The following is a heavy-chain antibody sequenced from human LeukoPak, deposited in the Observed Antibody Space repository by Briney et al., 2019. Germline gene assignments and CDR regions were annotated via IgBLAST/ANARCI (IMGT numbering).Heavy chain of an antibody. V-gene: IGHV4-39*01. CDR1: RVSTSSGRSD. D-gene: IGHD6-13*01. CDR3: ARQGGSSWISDY. CDR2: IYHSVST. J-gene: IGHJ4*02. Sequence: SETLSLTCTVSRVSTSSGRSDSGCIRQPPRKGLEWIGSIYHSVSTYNNPSLTSRVTISVDTSENQFSLKLRYVPPADTPVEYCARQGGSSWISDYWGQGTLVTVSS.